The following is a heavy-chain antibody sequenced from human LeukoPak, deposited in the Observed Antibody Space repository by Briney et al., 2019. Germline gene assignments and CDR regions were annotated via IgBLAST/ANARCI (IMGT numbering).Heavy chain of an antibody. CDR1: GFTFSSYG. CDR2: ISNDGSNK. CDR3: AKDNYYESSGYVAY. D-gene: IGHD3-22*01. J-gene: IGHJ4*02. V-gene: IGHV3-30*18. Sequence: GGSLRLSCVASGFTFSSYGMHWGRQAPGKVLEWVAVISNDGSNKHYADSVKGRFTISIDNSKNTLYLQMKSLRAEDTAVYYCAKDNYYESSGYVAYWGQGTLATVSS.